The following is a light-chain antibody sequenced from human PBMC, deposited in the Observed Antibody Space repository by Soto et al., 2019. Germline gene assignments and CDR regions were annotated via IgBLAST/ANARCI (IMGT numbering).Light chain of an antibody. V-gene: IGLV2-8*01. CDR1: SSDVGGYNY. Sequence: QSALTQPPSASGSPGQSVTISCTGTSSDVGGYNYVSWYQQHPGKAPKLMIYDVSKRPSGVPDRFSGSKSGNAASLTVSGLQSEDEADYYCSSYAGSSNVVFGGGTQLTVL. CDR3: SSYAGSSNVV. CDR2: DVS. J-gene: IGLJ3*02.